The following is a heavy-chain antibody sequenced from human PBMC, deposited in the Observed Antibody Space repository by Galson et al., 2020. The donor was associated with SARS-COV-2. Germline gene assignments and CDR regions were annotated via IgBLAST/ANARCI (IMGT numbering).Heavy chain of an antibody. CDR2: IWYDGNNK. Sequence: SLKISCAASGFTFSSYGMHWVRQAPGKGLEWVAVIWYDGNNKYYADSVKGRFTISRDNSKNTLYLQMNSLRAEDTAVYYCASDGIVATITGLDYWGQGTLVTVSS. J-gene: IGHJ4*02. CDR3: ASDGIVATITGLDY. CDR1: GFTFSSYG. V-gene: IGHV3-33*01. D-gene: IGHD5-12*01.